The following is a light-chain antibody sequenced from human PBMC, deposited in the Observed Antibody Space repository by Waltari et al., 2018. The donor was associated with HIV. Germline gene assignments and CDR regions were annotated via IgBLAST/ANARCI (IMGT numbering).Light chain of an antibody. V-gene: IGKV3-20*01. Sequence: EIVLTQSPGTLSLSPGERATLSCRASQSVSSSYLAWYQQKPGQAPRLLNYGASSRATGIPDRFSGSGSGTDFTLTISRLEPEDFAVYYCQQYGSSPLFTFGPGTKVDIQ. J-gene: IGKJ3*01. CDR2: GAS. CDR3: QQYGSSPLFT. CDR1: QSVSSSY.